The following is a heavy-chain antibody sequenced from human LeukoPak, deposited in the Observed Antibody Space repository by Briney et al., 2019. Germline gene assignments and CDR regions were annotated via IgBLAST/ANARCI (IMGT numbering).Heavy chain of an antibody. D-gene: IGHD3-22*01. Sequence: GESLKISCKGSGYSFTSYWIGWVRQMPGKGLEWMGSIYPGDSDTRYSPSFQGQVTISADKSISTAYLQWSSLKASDTAMYYCARHYNYYDSSGYRYSYYYMDVWGKGTTVTVSS. J-gene: IGHJ6*03. V-gene: IGHV5-51*01. CDR3: ARHYNYYDSSGYRYSYYYMDV. CDR1: GYSFTSYW. CDR2: IYPGDSDT.